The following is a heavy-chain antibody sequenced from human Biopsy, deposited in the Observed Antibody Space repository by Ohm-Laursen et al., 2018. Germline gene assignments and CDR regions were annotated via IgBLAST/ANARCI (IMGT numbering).Heavy chain of an antibody. CDR1: GDSLSSGPDN. CDR2: IYSGGNT. D-gene: IGHD6-19*01. V-gene: IGHV4-61*01. Sequence: GTLSLTCAVSGDSLSSGPDNWSWIRQPPGQGLEYIGFIYSGGNTNYNPSLQNRVTMSVDTSKNQFSLKLSSVIATDTAVYYCARGRRTSGWPYFANWGQGTLVIVSS. CDR3: ARGRRTSGWPYFAN. J-gene: IGHJ4*02.